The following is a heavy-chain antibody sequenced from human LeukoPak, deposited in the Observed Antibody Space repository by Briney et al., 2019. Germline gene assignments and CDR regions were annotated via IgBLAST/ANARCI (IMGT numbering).Heavy chain of an antibody. D-gene: IGHD6-6*01. V-gene: IGHV1-69*01. Sequence: GASVKVSCKASGGTFSTYAINWVRQAPGQGLEWMGGIIPIFGTANYAQKFQGRVTITADESTSTAYMELSRLRSDDTAVYYCARAIAARQGFDYWGQGTLVTVSS. CDR1: GGTFSTYA. CDR2: IIPIFGTA. J-gene: IGHJ4*02. CDR3: ARAIAARQGFDY.